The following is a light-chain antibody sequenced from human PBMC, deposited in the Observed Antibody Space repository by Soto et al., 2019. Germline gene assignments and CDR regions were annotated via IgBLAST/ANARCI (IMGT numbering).Light chain of an antibody. Sequence: QSVLTQPPSASGSPGQSVTISCTGTSSDVGGYNCVSWYQQHPGKAPKLMIYEVSKRPSGVPDRFSGSKSGNTASLTASGLQAEDEADYYCSSYAGSNTVVFGGGTKLTVL. CDR2: EVS. V-gene: IGLV2-8*01. CDR3: SSYAGSNTVV. CDR1: SSDVGGYNC. J-gene: IGLJ2*01.